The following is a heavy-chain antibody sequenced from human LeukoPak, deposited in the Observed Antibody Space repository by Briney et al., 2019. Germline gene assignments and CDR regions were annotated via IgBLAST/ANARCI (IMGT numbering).Heavy chain of an antibody. D-gene: IGHD5-24*01. V-gene: IGHV3-30*18. CDR2: ISYDGSNK. Sequence: GSLRLSCAASGFTSSSYGMHWVRQAPGKGLEWVAVISYDGSNKYYADSVKGRFTISRDNSKNTLYLQMNSLRAEDTAVYYCAKDSPVVEMATIESYWGQGTLVTVSS. CDR3: AKDSPVVEMATIESY. CDR1: GFTSSSYG. J-gene: IGHJ4*02.